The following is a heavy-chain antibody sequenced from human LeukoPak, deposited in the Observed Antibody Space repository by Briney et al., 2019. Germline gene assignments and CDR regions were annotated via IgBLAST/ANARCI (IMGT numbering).Heavy chain of an antibody. CDR2: IKSKTDGETT. J-gene: IGHJ4*02. CDR3: TTDPYYGLDY. D-gene: IGHD3-22*01. CDR1: GFIFSNAW. V-gene: IGHV3-15*01. Sequence: GGSLRLSCAASGFIFSNAWMSWVRQAPGKGLEWVGRIKSKTDGETTDYRAPVKGRFTISRDDSKNTLYLQMNSLGTEDTAVYYCTTDPYYGLDYWGQGTLVTVSS.